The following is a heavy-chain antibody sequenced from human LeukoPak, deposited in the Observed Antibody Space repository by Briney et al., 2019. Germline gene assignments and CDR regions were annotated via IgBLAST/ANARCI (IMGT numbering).Heavy chain of an antibody. Sequence: GGSLRLSCAASGFTFSSYVMHWVRQAPGKGLEWVAIISYDGSNEYYADSVKGRFTISRDNSKNTLYLQMNSLRAADTAVYYCAIELGATNDYWGQGTLVTVSS. CDR1: GFTFSSYV. CDR3: AIELGATNDY. J-gene: IGHJ4*02. D-gene: IGHD1-26*01. V-gene: IGHV3-30*04. CDR2: ISYDGSNE.